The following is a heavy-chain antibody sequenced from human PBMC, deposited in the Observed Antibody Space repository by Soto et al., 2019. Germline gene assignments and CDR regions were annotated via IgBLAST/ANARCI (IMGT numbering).Heavy chain of an antibody. CDR3: ARDQLVGGYYDSSGYSH. J-gene: IGHJ4*02. D-gene: IGHD3-22*01. CDR1: GDSVSSNSAA. CDR2: TYYRSKWYN. V-gene: IGHV6-1*01. Sequence: SQTLSLTCVISGDSVSSNSAAWNWIRQSPSRGLEWLGRTYYRSKWYNDYEVSVKSRITINPDTSKNQYSLQLNSVTPVDTAVYYCARDQLVGGYYDSSGYSHWGQGTLVTVSS.